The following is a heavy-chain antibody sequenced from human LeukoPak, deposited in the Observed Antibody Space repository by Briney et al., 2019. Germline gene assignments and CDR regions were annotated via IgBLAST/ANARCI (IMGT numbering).Heavy chain of an antibody. J-gene: IGHJ4*02. Sequence: GRSLRLSCAASGFTFSSYAMHWVRQAPGKGLEWVAVISYDGSNKYYADSVKGRFTISRDNSKNTLYLQMNSLRAEDTAVYYCGREDTARPVDYWGQGTLVTVSS. CDR1: GFTFSSYA. CDR2: ISYDGSNK. D-gene: IGHD5-18*01. V-gene: IGHV3-30*04. CDR3: GREDTARPVDY.